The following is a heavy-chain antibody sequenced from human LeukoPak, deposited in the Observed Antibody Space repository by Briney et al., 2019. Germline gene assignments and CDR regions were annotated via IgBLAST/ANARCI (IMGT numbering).Heavy chain of an antibody. D-gene: IGHD3-9*01. Sequence: SETLSVTCTVSGGSISTFFWTWIRQSAGKGLEWIGRIYTGTTYYNPSLESRATISVDTSNNRFSLKLTSLTAADTAVYYCARGTEMTSFTGYYSFDYWGRGSLVTVSS. J-gene: IGHJ4*02. V-gene: IGHV4-4*07. CDR1: GGSISTFF. CDR3: ARGTEMTSFTGYYSFDY. CDR2: IYTGTT.